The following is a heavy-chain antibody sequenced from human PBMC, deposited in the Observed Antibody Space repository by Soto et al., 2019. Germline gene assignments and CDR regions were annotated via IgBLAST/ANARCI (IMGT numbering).Heavy chain of an antibody. CDR2: ISYDGSNK. Sequence: PGGSLRLSCAASGFTFSSYGMHWVRQAPGKGLEWVAVISYDGSNKYYADSVKGRFTISRDNSKNTLYLQMNSLRAEDTAVYYCANVGWKESYSYDSSLDYWGQGTLVTVSS. V-gene: IGHV3-30*18. CDR1: GFTFSSYG. CDR3: ANVGWKESYSYDSSLDY. J-gene: IGHJ4*02. D-gene: IGHD3-22*01.